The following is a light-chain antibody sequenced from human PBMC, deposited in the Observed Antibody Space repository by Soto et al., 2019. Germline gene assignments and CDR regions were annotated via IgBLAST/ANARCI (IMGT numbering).Light chain of an antibody. CDR2: WAS. CDR3: QHFYTYSPWT. J-gene: IGKJ1*01. Sequence: EIQMTQSPSTLSASVGDRVMITCRASQNINNRLAWYQQRPGNAPPRLIYWASTLESAVPSSFSGSGSGTEFTPPISSLQPDDFATYYCQHFYTYSPWTFGQGTKVDIK. CDR1: QNINNR. V-gene: IGKV1-5*03.